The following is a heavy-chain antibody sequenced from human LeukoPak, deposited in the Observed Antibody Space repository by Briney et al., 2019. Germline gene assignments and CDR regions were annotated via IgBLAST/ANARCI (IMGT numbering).Heavy chain of an antibody. CDR1: GDSVSSTGAA. V-gene: IGHV6-1*01. CDR2: THYRSKWST. CDR3: VREGGRYGGYDLDY. Sequence: SQTLSLTCAISGDSVSSTGAAWNWLRQSPSRGLEWLGRTHYRSKWSTDYATSVKGRINIYPDTSKNQFSLQLNSVTPEDTAVYYCVREGGRYGGYDLDYWGQGALVTVSS. D-gene: IGHD5-12*01. J-gene: IGHJ4*02.